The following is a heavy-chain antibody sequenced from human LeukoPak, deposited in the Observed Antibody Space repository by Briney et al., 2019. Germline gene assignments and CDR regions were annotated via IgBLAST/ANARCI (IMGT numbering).Heavy chain of an antibody. V-gene: IGHV3-48*04. J-gene: IGHJ3*02. CDR2: ISSSSSTI. CDR1: GFTFTNFA. CDR3: ARDSVTQSIPFDI. Sequence: GGSLRLSCAASGFTFTNFAMNWVRQAPGKGLEWVSYISSSSSTIYYADSVKGRFTISRDDAKNSLYLQMNSLRAEDTAVYYCARDSVTQSIPFDIWGQGTMVTVSS. D-gene: IGHD4-17*01.